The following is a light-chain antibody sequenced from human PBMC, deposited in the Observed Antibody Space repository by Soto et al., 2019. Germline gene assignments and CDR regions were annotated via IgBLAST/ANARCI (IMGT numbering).Light chain of an antibody. CDR2: GAS. CDR1: QSISGSH. J-gene: IGKJ5*01. V-gene: IGKV3-20*01. Sequence: ESVLTQSPRTLSLSPGERATLSCRASQSISGSHLAWYQQKPGQAPRLLIYGASSRATGIPDRFSGSGSGTDFTLSIRRLEPEDFAVYYCQHYGFSLITFGQGTRLEI. CDR3: QHYGFSLIT.